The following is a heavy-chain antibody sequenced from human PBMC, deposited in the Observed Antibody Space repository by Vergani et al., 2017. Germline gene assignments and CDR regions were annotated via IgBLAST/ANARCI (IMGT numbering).Heavy chain of an antibody. CDR3: ARVNTETNGQLYYYYYMDV. Sequence: QVQLQQWGGGLLKPSETLSLTCVVNGGSFTSYHWTWIRQSPGEGLEWVGDIDHTGRPDYNPSLKSRLTMSVDKSRNQLSLTVNSVTTTDTAIYFCARVNTETNGQLYYYYYMDVWGQGTAVTVS. CDR1: GGSFTSYH. CDR2: IDHTGRP. D-gene: IGHD4-11*01. V-gene: IGHV4-34*01. J-gene: IGHJ6*03.